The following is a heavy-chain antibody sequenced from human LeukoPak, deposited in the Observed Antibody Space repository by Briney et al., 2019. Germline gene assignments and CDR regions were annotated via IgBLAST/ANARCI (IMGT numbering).Heavy chain of an antibody. CDR1: GFTFSSRDW. Sequence: GGSLRLSCVASGFTFSSRDWMTWVRQAPGKGLEWVANIKQDGSEKNYVDSVKGRFTISRDNAKNSVDLQMNSLRAEDTAVYYCARETRVRWTDYWGQGILVTVSS. J-gene: IGHJ4*02. CDR2: IKQDGSEK. CDR3: ARETRVRWTDY. D-gene: IGHD5-24*01. V-gene: IGHV3-7*01.